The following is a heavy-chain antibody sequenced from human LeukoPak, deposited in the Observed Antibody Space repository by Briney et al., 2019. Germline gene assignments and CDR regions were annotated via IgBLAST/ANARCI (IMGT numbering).Heavy chain of an antibody. CDR1: GYTFTSYA. Sequence: ASVKVSCKASGYTFTSYAMNWVRQAPRQGLEWMGWINTNTGNPTYAQGFTGRFVFSLDTSVSTAYLQISSLKAEDTAVYYCARSFPGMVRGVPFGYWGQGTLVTVSS. CDR2: INTNTGNP. V-gene: IGHV7-4-1*02. D-gene: IGHD3-10*01. J-gene: IGHJ4*02. CDR3: ARSFPGMVRGVPFGY.